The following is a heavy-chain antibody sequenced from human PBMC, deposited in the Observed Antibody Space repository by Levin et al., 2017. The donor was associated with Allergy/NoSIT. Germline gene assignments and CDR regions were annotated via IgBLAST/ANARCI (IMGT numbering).Heavy chain of an antibody. CDR1: GFTVSSNY. Sequence: PGGSLRLSCAASGFTVSSNYMSWVRQAPGKGLEWVSVIYSGGSTYYADSVKGRFTISRDNSKNTLYLQMNSLRAEDTAVYYCARGDVDTAMGTDYWGQGTLVTVSS. J-gene: IGHJ4*02. CDR2: IYSGGST. V-gene: IGHV3-53*01. D-gene: IGHD5-18*01. CDR3: ARGDVDTAMGTDY.